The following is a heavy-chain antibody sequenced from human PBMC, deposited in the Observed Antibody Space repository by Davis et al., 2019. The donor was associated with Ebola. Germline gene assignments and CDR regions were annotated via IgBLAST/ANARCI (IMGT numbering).Heavy chain of an antibody. CDR1: GYTFTNYD. Sequence: AASVKVSCKTSGYTFTNYDINWVRQATGQGLEWMGWMNPNSGNTGYAQKFQGRVTMTRNTSISTAYMELSSLRSEDTAVYYCARETPSSSSSFDYWGQGTLVTVSS. J-gene: IGHJ4*02. V-gene: IGHV1-8*01. CDR2: MNPNSGNT. D-gene: IGHD6-6*01. CDR3: ARETPSSSSSFDY.